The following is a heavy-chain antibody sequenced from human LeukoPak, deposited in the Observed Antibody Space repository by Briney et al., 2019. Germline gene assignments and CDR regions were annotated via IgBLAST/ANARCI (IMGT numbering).Heavy chain of an antibody. V-gene: IGHV4-34*01. CDR3: ARGNYDFSSGYSTAYYYMDV. CDR1: GGSFSGYY. Sequence: PSETLSLTCAVYGGSFSGYYWSWIRQPPGKGLEWIGEINHSGSTNYNPSLKSQVTISVDTSKNQFSLKLSSVTAADTAVYYCARGNYDFSSGYSTAYYYMDVWGKGTTVTVSS. CDR2: INHSGST. J-gene: IGHJ6*03. D-gene: IGHD3-3*01.